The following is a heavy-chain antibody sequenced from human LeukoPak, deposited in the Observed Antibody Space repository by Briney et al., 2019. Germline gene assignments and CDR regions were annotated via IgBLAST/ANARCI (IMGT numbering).Heavy chain of an antibody. D-gene: IGHD3-10*01. V-gene: IGHV3-23*01. CDR2: ISGSGGST. CDR3: AKGLTMVRGVIIIDAFDI. CDR1: GFTFSSYW. Sequence: GGSLRLSCAASGFTFSSYWMSWVRQAPGKGLEWVSAISGSGGSTYYADSVKGRFTISRDNSKNTLYLQMNSLRAEDTAVYYCAKGLTMVRGVIIIDAFDIWGQGTMVTVSS. J-gene: IGHJ3*02.